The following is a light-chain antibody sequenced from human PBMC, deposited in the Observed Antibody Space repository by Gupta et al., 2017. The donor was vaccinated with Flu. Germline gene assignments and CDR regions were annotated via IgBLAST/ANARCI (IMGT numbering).Light chain of an antibody. CDR2: GAS. J-gene: IGKJ1*01. CDR3: QQYGSSPRT. CDR1: QSVSSSY. Sequence: DMVLTPPPGTPSLSPGERATLSCRASQSVSSSYLAWYQQKPGQAPRLLIYGASSRATGIPDRFSGSGSGTDFTLTISRLEPEDFAVYYCQQYGSSPRTFGQGTKVEIK. V-gene: IGKV3-20*01.